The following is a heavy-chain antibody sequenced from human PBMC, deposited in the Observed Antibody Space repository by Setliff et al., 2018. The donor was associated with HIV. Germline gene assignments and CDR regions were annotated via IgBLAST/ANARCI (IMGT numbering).Heavy chain of an antibody. CDR3: ARRDGYSYGFYFDY. Sequence: SETLSLTCTVSGGSISSSTYYWGWIRQPPGKGLEWLGTIYYSGSTYYNPSLKSRLTISVDTSKNQFSLKLSSVTAADTAVYYCARRDGYSYGFYFDYWGQGTLVTVSS. CDR1: GGSISSSTYY. V-gene: IGHV4-39*01. CDR2: IYYSGST. D-gene: IGHD5-18*01. J-gene: IGHJ4*02.